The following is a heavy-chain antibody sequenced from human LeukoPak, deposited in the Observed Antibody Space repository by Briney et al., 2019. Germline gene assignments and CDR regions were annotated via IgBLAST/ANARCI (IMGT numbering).Heavy chain of an antibody. V-gene: IGHV3-74*01. CDR1: GFTFNRYW. J-gene: IGHJ4*02. CDR3: ARGPNSNWSGLDF. D-gene: IGHD6-6*01. CDR2: ISPTGSTT. Sequence: GGSLRLSCAASGFTFNRYWMHWARQLPGKGLVWVSRISPTGSTTSYADSVEGRFTVSRDNAKNTLYLQVNNLRAEDTAVYYCARGPNSNWSGLDFWGQGTLLTVSS.